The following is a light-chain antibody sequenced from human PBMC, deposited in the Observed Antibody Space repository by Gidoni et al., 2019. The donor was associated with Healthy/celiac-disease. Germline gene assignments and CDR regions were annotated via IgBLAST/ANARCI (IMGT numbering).Light chain of an antibody. Sequence: EIVLTKSPGTLSLSQGESATLSCRASQSVSSSYLAWYQQKPGQATRLLIYGASSRATGIPDRFSGSGSGTDFTITISRLEPDDVAVYYWQQYGSSPATFGQGTKLEIK. CDR2: GAS. CDR1: QSVSSSY. J-gene: IGKJ2*01. CDR3: QQYGSSPAT. V-gene: IGKV3-20*01.